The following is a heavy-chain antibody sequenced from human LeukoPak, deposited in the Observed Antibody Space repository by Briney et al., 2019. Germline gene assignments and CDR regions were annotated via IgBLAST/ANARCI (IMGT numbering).Heavy chain of an antibody. D-gene: IGHD2-21*01. CDR3: AKAPVTSCRGAYCYPFDS. J-gene: IGHJ4*02. V-gene: IGHV3-23*01. CDR2: ISGSGDNT. Sequence: GGSLRLSCAASGFTFSPYAMSWVRQAPGKGLEWVSAISGSGDNTDYADTVRGRFTISRDNSKNTLYLQMNSLRAEDAAVYFCAKAPVTSCRGAYCYPFDSWGQGTLVTVSS. CDR1: GFTFSPYA.